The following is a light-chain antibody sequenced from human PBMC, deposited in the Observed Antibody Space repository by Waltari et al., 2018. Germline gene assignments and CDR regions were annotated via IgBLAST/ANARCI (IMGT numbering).Light chain of an antibody. CDR1: TGAVTSGFT. J-gene: IGLJ2*01. CDR2: DTS. CDR3: LLYYGGAPV. Sequence: QTVVTQEPSLTVSPGGTVTPTCASSTGAVTSGFTPNWFQQKPGQTPRALIYDTSNTHSWTPARFSGSLLGGKAALTLSGVRSEGEADYYCLLYYGGAPVFCGGTKLTVL. V-gene: IGLV7-43*01.